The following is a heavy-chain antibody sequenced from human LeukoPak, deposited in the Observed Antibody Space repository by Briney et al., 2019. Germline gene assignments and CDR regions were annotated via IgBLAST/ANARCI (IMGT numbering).Heavy chain of an antibody. Sequence: GGSLRLSCTASGFTFSSYWMHWVRQAPGKGLVWVSRITSDGSSTSYADSVKGRFTISRDNAKNTLYLQMNSLRAEDTAVYYCARTYGDYDMGDYWGQGTLVTVSS. D-gene: IGHD4-17*01. CDR1: GFTFSSYW. J-gene: IGHJ4*02. V-gene: IGHV3-74*01. CDR2: ITSDGSST. CDR3: ARTYGDYDMGDY.